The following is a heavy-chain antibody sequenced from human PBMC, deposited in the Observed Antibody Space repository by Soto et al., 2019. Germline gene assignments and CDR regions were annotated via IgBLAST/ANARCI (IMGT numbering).Heavy chain of an antibody. J-gene: IGHJ4*02. V-gene: IGHV4-59*01. CDR1: GDSISSYY. D-gene: IGHD5-12*01. CDR2: IYYSGST. CDR3: ATYSGYDHTFDY. Sequence: PSETLSLTCTVSGDSISSYYWSWIRQPPGKGLEWIGYIYYSGSTNYNPSLKSRVTISVDTSKNQFSLKLSSVTAAGTAVYYCATYSGYDHTFDYWGQGTLVTVSS.